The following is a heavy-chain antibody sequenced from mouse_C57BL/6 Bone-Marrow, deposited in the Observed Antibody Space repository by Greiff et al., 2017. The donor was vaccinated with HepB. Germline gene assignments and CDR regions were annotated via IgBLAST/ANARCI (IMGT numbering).Heavy chain of an antibody. D-gene: IGHD1-1*01. CDR1: GFTFSSYA. J-gene: IGHJ4*01. V-gene: IGHV5-4*01. CDR2: ISDGGSYT. CDR3: ASPGGNTVVAHYYAMDY. Sequence: EVQGVESGGGLVKPGGSLKLSCAASGFTFSSYAMSWVRQTPEKRLEWVATISDGGSYTYYPDNVKGRFTISRDNAKNTLYLQMSSLKSEDTAMSYCASPGGNTVVAHYYAMDYWGQGTSVTVSS.